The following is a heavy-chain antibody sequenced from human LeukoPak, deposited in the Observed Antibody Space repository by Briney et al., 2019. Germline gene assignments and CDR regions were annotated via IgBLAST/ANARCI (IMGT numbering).Heavy chain of an antibody. CDR2: ISYDGSNK. CDR1: GFTFSSYA. D-gene: IGHD4-11*01. V-gene: IGHV3-30-3*01. Sequence: GRSLRLSCAASGFTFSSYAMHWVRQAPGKGLEWVAVISYDGSNKYYADSVKGRFTISRDNSKNTLYLQMNSLRAEDTAVYYCAREAVTTGIDYWGQGTLVTVSS. J-gene: IGHJ4*02. CDR3: AREAVTTGIDY.